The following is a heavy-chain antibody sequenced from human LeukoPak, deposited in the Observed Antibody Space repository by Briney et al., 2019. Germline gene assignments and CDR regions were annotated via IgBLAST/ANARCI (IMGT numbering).Heavy chain of an antibody. CDR1: GGSISSSSYY. CDR3: ARQARSGSY. D-gene: IGHD1-26*01. CDR2: IYYSGST. J-gene: IGHJ4*02. Sequence: SETLSLTCTVSGGSISSSSYYWGWIRQPPGKGLEWIGSIYYSGSTYYNPSLKSRVTISVDTSKNQVSLKLSSVTAADTAVYYCARQARSGSYWGQGTLVTVSS. V-gene: IGHV4-39*01.